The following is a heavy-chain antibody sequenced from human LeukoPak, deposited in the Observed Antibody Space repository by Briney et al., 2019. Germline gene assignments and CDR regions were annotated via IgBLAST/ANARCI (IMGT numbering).Heavy chain of an antibody. CDR2: INPSGGST. CDR1: GYTFTSYY. CDR3: ARGRADTAMAINFDY. Sequence: ASVKVSCKASGYTFTSYYMHWVRQAPGQGLEWMGIINPSGGSTSYAQKFQGRVTMTRDTSTSTVYMELSSLRSEVTAVYYCARGRADTAMAINFDYWGQGTLVTVSS. D-gene: IGHD5-18*01. V-gene: IGHV1-46*01. J-gene: IGHJ4*02.